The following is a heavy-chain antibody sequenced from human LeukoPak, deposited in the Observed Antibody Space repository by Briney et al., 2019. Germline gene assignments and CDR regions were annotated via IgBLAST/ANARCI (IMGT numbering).Heavy chain of an antibody. CDR2: TSGSGGST. CDR1: GFTFSSYA. D-gene: IGHD3-10*01. V-gene: IGHV3-23*01. CDR3: AKRTLLWFGEPH. J-gene: IGHJ4*02. Sequence: GASLRLSCAASGFTFSSYAMSWVRQAPGKGLEWVSATSGSGGSTYYADSVKGRFTISRDNSKNTLYLQMNSLRAEDTAVYYCAKRTLLWFGEPHWGQGTLVTVSS.